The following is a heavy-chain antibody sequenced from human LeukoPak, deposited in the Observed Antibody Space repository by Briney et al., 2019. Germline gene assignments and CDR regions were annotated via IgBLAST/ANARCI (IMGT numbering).Heavy chain of an antibody. Sequence: GASVKVSCKASGYTFTSYGISWVRQAPGQGLEWMGGIIPIFGTANYAQKFQGRVTITADKSTSTAYMELSSLRSEDTAVYYCARNGVLEWFSSHDAFDIWGQGTMVTVSS. CDR3: ARNGVLEWFSSHDAFDI. V-gene: IGHV1-69*06. CDR1: GYTFTSYG. D-gene: IGHD3-3*01. J-gene: IGHJ3*02. CDR2: IIPIFGTA.